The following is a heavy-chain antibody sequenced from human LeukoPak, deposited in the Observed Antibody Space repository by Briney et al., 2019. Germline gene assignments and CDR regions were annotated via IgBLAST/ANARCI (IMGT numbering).Heavy chain of an antibody. CDR1: GYTFTSYG. CDR3: ARDGDSSGYYYSWFDP. Sequence: ASVKVSCRASGYTFTSYGISWVRQAPGQGLEGMGWISAYNGNTNYAQKLQGRVTMTTDTSTSTAYMELRSLRSDDTAVYYCARDGDSSGYYYSWFDPWGQGTLVTVSS. CDR2: ISAYNGNT. D-gene: IGHD3-22*01. V-gene: IGHV1-18*01. J-gene: IGHJ5*02.